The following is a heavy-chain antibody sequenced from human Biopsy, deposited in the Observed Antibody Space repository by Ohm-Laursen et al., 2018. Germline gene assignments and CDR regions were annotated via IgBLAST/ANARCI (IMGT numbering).Heavy chain of an antibody. V-gene: IGHV1-2*02. D-gene: IGHD3-16*01. Sequence: ASVKVSCNGSGYAVNDYFLHWLRQAPGQGPGWVGGISPNSGGTNYAQKFQGRVTMTTDTSTSTVYLELRRLISDDTAVYYCARDIMNRIAGLVARSDVFDVWGQGTLVTVSS. CDR2: ISPNSGGT. J-gene: IGHJ3*01. CDR3: ARDIMNRIAGLVARSDVFDV. CDR1: GYAVNDYF.